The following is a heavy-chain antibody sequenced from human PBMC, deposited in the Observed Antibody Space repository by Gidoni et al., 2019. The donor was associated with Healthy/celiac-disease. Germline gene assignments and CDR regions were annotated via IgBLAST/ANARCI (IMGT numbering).Heavy chain of an antibody. Sequence: QVQLQQWGAGLLKPSETLSLTCAVYGGSFSGYYWSWIRQPPGKGLEWIGEINHSGSTNYNPSLKGRVTISVDTSKNQFSLKLSSVTAADTAVYYCARGRIAARPSDYWGQGTLVTVSS. V-gene: IGHV4-34*01. J-gene: IGHJ4*02. CDR3: ARGRIAARPSDY. CDR1: GGSFSGYY. D-gene: IGHD6-6*01. CDR2: INHSGST.